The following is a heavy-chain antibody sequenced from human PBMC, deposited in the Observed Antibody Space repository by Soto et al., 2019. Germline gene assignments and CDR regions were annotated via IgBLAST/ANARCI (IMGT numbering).Heavy chain of an antibody. V-gene: IGHV1-18*01. J-gene: IGHJ4*02. D-gene: IGHD1-7*01. CDR1: GYTFTSYG. CDR3: ARDKAGTTSDY. Sequence: PSVKVSCKASGYTFTSYGISWVRQAPGQGLEWMGWISAYNGNANYAQKLQGRVTMTTDTSTSTAYMELRSLRSDDTAVYYCARDKAGTTSDYWGQGTLVTVSS. CDR2: ISAYNGNA.